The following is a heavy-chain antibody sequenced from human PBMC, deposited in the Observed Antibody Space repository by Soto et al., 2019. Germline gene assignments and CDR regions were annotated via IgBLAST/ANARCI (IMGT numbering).Heavy chain of an antibody. D-gene: IGHD3-16*01. J-gene: IGHJ5*02. CDR1: GYSFTNND. CDR2: MNPGSGDT. V-gene: IGHV1-8*01. Sequence: ASVKVSCKASGYSFTNNDVSWVRQATGQGPEWMGWMNPGSGDTGYAQKFQGRVTMTRDISIATAYMELSSLRSDDTAIYYCARMATFGSLNWFDPWGQGTLVTVSS. CDR3: ARMATFGSLNWFDP.